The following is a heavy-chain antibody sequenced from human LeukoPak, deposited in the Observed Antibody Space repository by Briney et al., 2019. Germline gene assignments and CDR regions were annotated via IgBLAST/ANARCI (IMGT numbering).Heavy chain of an antibody. D-gene: IGHD5-24*01. CDR2: IRYDGSNK. CDR1: GFTFSSYG. CDR3: AKDGRWLQRIYYYMDV. J-gene: IGHJ6*03. Sequence: GGSLRLSCAASGFTFSSYGMHWVRQAPGKGLEWVAFIRYDGSNKYYADSVKGRFTISRDNSKNTLYLQMNSLRAEDTAVYYCAKDGRWLQRIYYYMDVWGKGTTVTISS. V-gene: IGHV3-30*02.